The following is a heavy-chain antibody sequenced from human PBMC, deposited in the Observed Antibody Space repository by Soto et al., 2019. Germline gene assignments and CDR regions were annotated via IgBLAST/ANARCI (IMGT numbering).Heavy chain of an antibody. J-gene: IGHJ4*02. V-gene: IGHV3-21*01. Sequence: GGSLRLSCAASGFTFSSYSMNWVRQAPGKGLEWVSSISSSSSYIYYADSVKGRFTISRDNAKNSLYLQMNSLRAEDTAVYYCARSRGIVVVPAAIGYWGQGTLVTVSS. CDR1: GFTFSSYS. CDR2: ISSSSSYI. CDR3: ARSRGIVVVPAAIGY. D-gene: IGHD2-2*02.